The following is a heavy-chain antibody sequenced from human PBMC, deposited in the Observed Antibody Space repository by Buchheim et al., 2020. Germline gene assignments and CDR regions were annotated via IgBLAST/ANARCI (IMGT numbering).Heavy chain of an antibody. D-gene: IGHD3-16*02. CDR3: VRDLRGLRLGDLSFDY. J-gene: IGHJ4*02. CDR1: GFTFSSSA. CDR2: ISFDGSNK. V-gene: IGHV3-30*14. Sequence: QVQLVESGGGVVQPGRSLRLSCAASGFTFSSSAMHWVRHAPGKGLEWVAIISFDGSNKYYADSVKGRFTISRDNSKTTLYLQMNSLRVEDTAVYFCVRDLRGLRLGDLSFDYWGLGTL.